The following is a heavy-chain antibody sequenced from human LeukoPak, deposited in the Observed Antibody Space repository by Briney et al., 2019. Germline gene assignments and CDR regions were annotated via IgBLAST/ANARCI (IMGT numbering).Heavy chain of an antibody. CDR2: IYSDDST. CDR3: ARVQGSGQPRWY. Sequence: GGSLRLSCAASGFTVSSNYMSWVRQAPGKGLEWVPVIYSDDSTYYADSVKGRFTISRDNSKNTLYLQMNSLRAEDTAVYYCARVQGSGQPRWYWGQGTLVTVSS. CDR1: GFTVSSNY. D-gene: IGHD2-15*01. V-gene: IGHV3-66*01. J-gene: IGHJ4*02.